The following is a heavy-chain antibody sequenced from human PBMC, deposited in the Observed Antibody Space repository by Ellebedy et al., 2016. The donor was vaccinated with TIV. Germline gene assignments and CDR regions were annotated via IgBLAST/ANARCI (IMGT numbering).Heavy chain of an antibody. Sequence: GESLKISCAASGFTFSNYIMNWVRQAPGKGLEWVSYISSGTNIIYYADSVKGRFTISRDNAKNSLYLQMHSLRDEDTAVYFCATRDQLLESWGQGTLVTVSS. CDR2: ISSGTNII. CDR3: ATRDQLLES. V-gene: IGHV3-48*02. CDR1: GFTFSNYI. D-gene: IGHD2-2*01. J-gene: IGHJ4*02.